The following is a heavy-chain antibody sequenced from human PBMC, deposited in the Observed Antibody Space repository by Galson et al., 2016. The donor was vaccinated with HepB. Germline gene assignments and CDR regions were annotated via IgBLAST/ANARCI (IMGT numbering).Heavy chain of an antibody. D-gene: IGHD1-7*01. CDR3: VKHATGTNPDSFDH. Sequence: SLRLSCAASGFTFSSYAMHWVRQAPGKGLEWVAVISYDGSNKYYADSVKGRFTISRDNSKNTLYLQMNSLRDEDTAVYFCVKHATGTNPDSFDHWGQGALVTVSS. J-gene: IGHJ4*02. CDR1: GFTFSSYA. CDR2: ISYDGSNK. V-gene: IGHV3-30-3*02.